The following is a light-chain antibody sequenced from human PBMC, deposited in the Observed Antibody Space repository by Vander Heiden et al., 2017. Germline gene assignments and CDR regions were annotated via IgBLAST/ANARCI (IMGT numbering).Light chain of an antibody. V-gene: IGLV2-14*01. J-gene: IGLJ2*01. Sequence: QSALTHSASVSGSPGQSITLPCTRTSSEGGAYNFVSWYQQHAGQGPKLMIYEVSNRPSGVSNRFSGSKAGNTASLTISGLQAEDEADYYCAAYTTSRTLVFGGGTKVTVL. CDR3: AAYTTSRTLV. CDR1: SSEGGAYNF. CDR2: EVS.